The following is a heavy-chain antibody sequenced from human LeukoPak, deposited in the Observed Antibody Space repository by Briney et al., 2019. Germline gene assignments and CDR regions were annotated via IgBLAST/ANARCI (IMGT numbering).Heavy chain of an antibody. CDR3: AKSVGATDPFDY. Sequence: PGGSLRLSCAASGFSFNNYGMHWVRQAPGRGLEWVAFIRYDGSNKYYADSVKGRFTISRDNSKNTLYLQMNSLRAEDTAVYYCAKSVGATDPFDYWGQGTLVTVSS. J-gene: IGHJ4*02. D-gene: IGHD1-26*01. CDR1: GFSFNNYG. V-gene: IGHV3-30*02. CDR2: IRYDGSNK.